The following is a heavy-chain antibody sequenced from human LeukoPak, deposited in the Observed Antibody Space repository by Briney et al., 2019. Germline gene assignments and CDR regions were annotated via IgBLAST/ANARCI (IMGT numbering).Heavy chain of an antibody. J-gene: IGHJ5*02. Sequence: PSETLSLTCAVYGGSFSGYYWSWIRQPPGKGLEWIGEINHSASTNYNPSLKSRVTISVDTSKTQFSLKLSSVTAADTAVYYCARGDCSGGSCYLGWFDPWGQGTLVTVSS. CDR3: ARGDCSGGSCYLGWFDP. D-gene: IGHD2-15*01. CDR1: GGSFSGYY. CDR2: INHSAST. V-gene: IGHV4-34*01.